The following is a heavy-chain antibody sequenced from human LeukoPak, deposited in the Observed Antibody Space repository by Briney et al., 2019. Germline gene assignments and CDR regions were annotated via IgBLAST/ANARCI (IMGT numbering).Heavy chain of an antibody. CDR3: AKGVQYYYGSGSSSY. CDR1: GFTFSSYG. J-gene: IGHJ4*02. Sequence: GGSLRLSCAARGFTFSSYGMHWVRQAPGKGLEWVAFIRYDGSNKYYADSVKGRFTISRDNSKNTLYLQMNSLRAEDTAVYYCAKGVQYYYGSGSSSYWGQGTLVTVSS. V-gene: IGHV3-30*02. D-gene: IGHD3-10*01. CDR2: IRYDGSNK.